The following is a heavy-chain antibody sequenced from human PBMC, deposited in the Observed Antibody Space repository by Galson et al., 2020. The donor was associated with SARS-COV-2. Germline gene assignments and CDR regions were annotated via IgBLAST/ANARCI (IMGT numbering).Heavy chain of an antibody. D-gene: IGHD2-2*01. CDR3: AKDPVRYCSSTSCFRGMDV. J-gene: IGHJ6*02. Sequence: GGSLRLSCAASGSTFSSYGMHWVRQAPGKGLEWVAVISYDGRNKYYADSVKGRFTISRDNSKNTLYLQMNSLRAEDTAVYYCAKDPVRYCSSTSCFRGMDVWGQGTTVTVSS. CDR1: GSTFSSYG. CDR2: ISYDGRNK. V-gene: IGHV3-30*18.